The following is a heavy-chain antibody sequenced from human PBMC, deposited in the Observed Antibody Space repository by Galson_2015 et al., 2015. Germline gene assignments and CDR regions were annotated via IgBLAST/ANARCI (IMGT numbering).Heavy chain of an antibody. Sequence: SLRLSCAASGYTFSNYVMSWVRQAPGKGLEWVSSITKSGRNINYADSVKGRFTISRDDSKNTLYLRMDRLRAEDTAVYYCAKGGCSSANCEIPFDIWGQGTVVPVTS. CDR3: AKGGCSSANCEIPFDI. CDR2: ITKSGRNI. D-gene: IGHD2-2*01. V-gene: IGHV3-23*01. CDR1: GYTFSNYV. J-gene: IGHJ3*02.